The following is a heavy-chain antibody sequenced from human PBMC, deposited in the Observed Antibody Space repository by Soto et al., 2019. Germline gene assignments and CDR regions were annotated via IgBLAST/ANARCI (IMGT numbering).Heavy chain of an antibody. Sequence: QVQLVQSGAEVKKPGSSVKVSCKASGGTFSSYTISWVRQAPGQGLEWMGRIIPILGIANYAQKFQGRVTITADNSTSTAYMELSSLSSEDTAVYYCARDQGDDYGGNSLFYWGQGTLVTVSS. V-gene: IGHV1-69*08. CDR2: IIPILGIA. CDR3: ARDQGDDYGGNSLFY. D-gene: IGHD4-17*01. J-gene: IGHJ4*02. CDR1: GGTFSSYT.